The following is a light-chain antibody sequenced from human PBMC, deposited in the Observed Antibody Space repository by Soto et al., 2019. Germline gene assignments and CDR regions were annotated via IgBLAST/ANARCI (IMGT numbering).Light chain of an antibody. Sequence: DIQMTLSPSSLSASIGDRVSVTCQASQDISKFLNWYQHKPGQAPSLLIYDASKSHFGVPSRFSGSGSGTDFTFTISSLQPEDNATYYCQQYENRPYTFGPGTKVDIK. CDR3: QQYENRPYT. CDR1: QDISKF. J-gene: IGKJ3*01. CDR2: DAS. V-gene: IGKV1-33*01.